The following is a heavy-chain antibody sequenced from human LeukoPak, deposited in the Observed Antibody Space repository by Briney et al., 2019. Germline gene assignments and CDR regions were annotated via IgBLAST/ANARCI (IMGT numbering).Heavy chain of an antibody. CDR1: GFSLSTSGMR. CDR3: ARIPQYRSGGTCYSGTFDY. V-gene: IGHV2-70*04. CDR2: IHWDDNK. J-gene: IGHJ4*02. D-gene: IGHD2-15*01. Sequence: SGPALVKPTQTLTLTCTFSGFSLSTSGMRVSWIRQPPGKALEWLARIHWDDNKFYSTSLKTRLTISKDTSKNQVVLTMTNMDPVDTATYYCARIPQYRSGGTCYSGTFDYWGQGTLVTVSS.